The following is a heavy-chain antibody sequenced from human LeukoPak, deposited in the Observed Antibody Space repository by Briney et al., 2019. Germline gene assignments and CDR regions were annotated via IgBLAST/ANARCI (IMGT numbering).Heavy chain of an antibody. J-gene: IGHJ4*02. Sequence: ASVKVSCKASGGTFSSYAISWVRQAPGQGLEWMGGIIPILGTANYAQKFQGRVTITTDESTSTAYMELSSLRSEDTAVYYCASGIAVAGRGKYYFDYWGQGTLVTVSS. D-gene: IGHD6-19*01. CDR3: ASGIAVAGRGKYYFDY. CDR1: GGTFSSYA. CDR2: IIPILGTA. V-gene: IGHV1-69*05.